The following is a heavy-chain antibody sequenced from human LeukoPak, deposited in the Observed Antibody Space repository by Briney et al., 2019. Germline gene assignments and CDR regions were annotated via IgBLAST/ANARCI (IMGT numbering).Heavy chain of an antibody. J-gene: IGHJ4*02. CDR2: ISSSSGTI. D-gene: IGHD3-3*01. CDR1: GFTFSTYT. Sequence: AGGSLRLSCAVSGFTFSTYTMNWVRQAPGKGLEWVSYISSSSGTIYYADSVKGRFTISRDNAKNSLYLQMNSLRAEDTAVYYCARHGPLRFLEWLLSFDYWGRGTLVTVSS. V-gene: IGHV3-48*01. CDR3: ARHGPLRFLEWLLSFDY.